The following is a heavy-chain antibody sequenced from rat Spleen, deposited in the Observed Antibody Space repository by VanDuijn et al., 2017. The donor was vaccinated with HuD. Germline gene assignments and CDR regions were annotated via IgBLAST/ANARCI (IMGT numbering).Heavy chain of an antibody. Sequence: EVQLVESGGGLVQPGRSLKLSCAASGFIFSDYAMAWVRQAPKKGLEWVATISFDGYNTYYRDSEKGRFTISRDNAKSTLYLQMDSLRSEDTATYYCARRFDFDYWGQGVMVTVSS. CDR2: ISFDGYNT. J-gene: IGHJ2*01. CDR1: GFIFSDYA. D-gene: IGHD4-3*01. V-gene: IGHV5-17*01. CDR3: ARRFDFDY.